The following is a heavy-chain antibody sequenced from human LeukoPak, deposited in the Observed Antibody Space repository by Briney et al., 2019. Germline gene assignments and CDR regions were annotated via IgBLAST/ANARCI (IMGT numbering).Heavy chain of an antibody. CDR1: GGSFSGYY. CDR2: INHSGST. V-gene: IGHV4-34*01. CDR3: ARGPRYCSSTSCQRTRAYYYYYYMDV. Sequence: SETLSLTCAVSGGSFSGYYWSWIRQPPGKWLEWIGEINHSGSTNYNPSLKSRVTISVDTSKDQFSLKLSSVTAADTAVYYCARGPRYCSSTSCQRTRAYYYYYYMDVWGKGATVTVSS. J-gene: IGHJ6*03. D-gene: IGHD2-2*01.